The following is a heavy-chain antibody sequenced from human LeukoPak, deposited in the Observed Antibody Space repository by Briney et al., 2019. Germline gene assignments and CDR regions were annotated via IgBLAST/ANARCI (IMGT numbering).Heavy chain of an antibody. CDR1: GYTFTSYY. J-gene: IGHJ4*02. CDR2: INPSGGST. V-gene: IGHV1-46*01. Sequence: ASVKVSCKASGYTFTSYYMHWVRQAPGQGLEWMGIINPSGGSTSYAQKFQGRVTMTRDTSTSTVYMELSSLRSEDTAVYYCARATYSSGGNSYLIDYWGQGTLVTVSS. CDR3: ARATYSSGGNSYLIDY. D-gene: IGHD2-15*01.